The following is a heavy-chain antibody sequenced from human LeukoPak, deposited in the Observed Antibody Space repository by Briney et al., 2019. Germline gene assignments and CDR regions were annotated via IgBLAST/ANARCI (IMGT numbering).Heavy chain of an antibody. CDR2: IIPIFGTA. J-gene: IGHJ4*02. CDR1: GGTFSSYA. CDR3: ARMRLGELSFDY. V-gene: IGHV1-69*05. D-gene: IGHD3-16*02. Sequence: ASVKVSCKASGGTFSSYAISLVRQAPGQGLEWMGGIIPIFGTANYAQKFQGRVTITTDESTSTAYMELSSLRSEDTAVYYCARMRLGELSFDYWGQGTLVTISS.